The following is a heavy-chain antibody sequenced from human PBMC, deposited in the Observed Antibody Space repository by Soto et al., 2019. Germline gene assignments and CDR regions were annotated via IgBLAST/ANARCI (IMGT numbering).Heavy chain of an antibody. CDR2: IIPIFGTA. D-gene: IGHD3-22*01. J-gene: IGHJ4*02. CDR3: ARAYYYDRSGPFYYFDY. CDR1: GGTFSSYT. Sequence: SVKVSCKASGGTFSSYTISWVRQAPGQGLEWMGGIIPIFGTANYAQKFQGRVTITADESTSTAYMELSSLRSEDTAVYYCARAYYYDRSGPFYYFDYWGQGTLVTVSS. V-gene: IGHV1-69*13.